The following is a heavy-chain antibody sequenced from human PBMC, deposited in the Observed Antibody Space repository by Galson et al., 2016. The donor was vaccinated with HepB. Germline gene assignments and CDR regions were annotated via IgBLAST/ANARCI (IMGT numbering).Heavy chain of an antibody. V-gene: IGHV1-18*04. J-gene: IGHJ4*02. D-gene: IGHD4-11*01. CDR2: ISANSGNT. CDR3: ARDVQFRFDY. Sequence: SVKVSCKASGYRFFTYGISWVRQAPGQGLGWLGWISANSGNTIYARKFQDRVTMTRDTSASTVYMDLRSLRSDDTAVYYCARDVQFRFDYWGQGTLVTVSS. CDR1: GYRFFTYG.